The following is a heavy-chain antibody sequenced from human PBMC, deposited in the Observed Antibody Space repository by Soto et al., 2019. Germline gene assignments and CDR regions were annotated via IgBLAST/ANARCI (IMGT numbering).Heavy chain of an antibody. Sequence: GASVKVSCKASGYTFTSYYMHWVRQAPGQGLEWMGIINPSGGSTSYAQKFQGRVTMTRDTSTSTVYMELSSLRSEGTAVYYCARDGRYYDSSGYFNDAFDIWGQGTMVTVSS. J-gene: IGHJ3*02. V-gene: IGHV1-46*01. CDR1: GYTFTSYY. D-gene: IGHD3-22*01. CDR2: INPSGGST. CDR3: ARDGRYYDSSGYFNDAFDI.